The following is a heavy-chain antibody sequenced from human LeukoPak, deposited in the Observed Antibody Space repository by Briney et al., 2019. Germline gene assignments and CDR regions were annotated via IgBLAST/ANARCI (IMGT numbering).Heavy chain of an antibody. Sequence: GESLKISCKGSGYSFTTYWIGWVRQMPGKGLEWMGIIYPGDSDTRYSPSFQGQVTISADKSISTAYLQWSSLKASDTAMYYCARRGYYDSSGSPPPDYWGQGTLVTVSS. CDR2: IYPGDSDT. V-gene: IGHV5-51*01. CDR1: GYSFTTYW. D-gene: IGHD3-22*01. CDR3: ARRGYYDSSGSPPPDY. J-gene: IGHJ4*02.